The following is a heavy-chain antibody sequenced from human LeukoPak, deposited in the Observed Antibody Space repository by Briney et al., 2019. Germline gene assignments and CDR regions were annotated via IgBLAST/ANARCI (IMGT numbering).Heavy chain of an antibody. Sequence: SETLSLTCSVFGGTISTYFWSWIRQPPGKGLEWIGHVSSSGNTIFNPSLKSRVTISADTSKDQISLNLISVTAADTAVYYCARGSLRYSGSDGAFYDFYYYMDVWGKGTTVTVSS. V-gene: IGHV4-59*01. CDR3: ARGSLRYSGSDGAFYDFYYYMDV. J-gene: IGHJ6*03. D-gene: IGHD1-26*01. CDR2: VSSSGNT. CDR1: GGTISTYF.